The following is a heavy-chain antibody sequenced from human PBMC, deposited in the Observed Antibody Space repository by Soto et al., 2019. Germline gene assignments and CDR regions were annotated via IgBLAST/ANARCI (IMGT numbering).Heavy chain of an antibody. CDR2: LSGSGLTT. J-gene: IGHJ4*02. V-gene: IGHV3-23*01. CDR1: GFTFSSYA. D-gene: IGHD2-15*01. Sequence: EVQLLDSGGGLVQPGGSLRLSCAASGFTFSSYAMSWVRQAPGKGLEWVSALSGSGLTTYYADSVKGRFTISRDNSKNTLYLQMNSLRAEDTAVYYCSKDLVVAPRAVFDYWGQGTLVTVSS. CDR3: SKDLVVAPRAVFDY.